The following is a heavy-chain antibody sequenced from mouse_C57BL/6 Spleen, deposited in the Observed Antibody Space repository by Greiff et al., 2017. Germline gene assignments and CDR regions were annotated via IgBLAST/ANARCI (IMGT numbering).Heavy chain of an antibody. D-gene: IGHD1-1*01. Sequence: VQLQQSGAELARPGASVKLSCKASGYTFTSYGISWVKQRTGQGLEWIGEIYTRSGKTYYNEKFKGKATLTADKSSSTAYMELRSLTSEDSAVYFCAREGNYYGSRGDWGQGTTLTVSA. CDR1: GYTFTSYG. V-gene: IGHV1-81*01. J-gene: IGHJ2*01. CDR3: AREGNYYGSRGD. CDR2: IYTRSGKT.